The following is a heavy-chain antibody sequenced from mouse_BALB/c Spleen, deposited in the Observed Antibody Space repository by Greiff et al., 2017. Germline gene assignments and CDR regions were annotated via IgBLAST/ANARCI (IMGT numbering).Heavy chain of an antibody. J-gene: IGHJ3*01. V-gene: IGHV9-3-1*01. CDR1: GYTFTNYG. D-gene: IGHD2-2*01. CDR2: INTYTGEP. Sequence: LVESGPELKKPGETVKISCKASGYTFTNYGMNWVKQAPGKGLKWMGWINTYTGEPTYADDFKGRFAFSLETSASTAYLQINNLKNEDTATYFCARGGYLAYWGQGTLVTVSA. CDR3: ARGGYLAY.